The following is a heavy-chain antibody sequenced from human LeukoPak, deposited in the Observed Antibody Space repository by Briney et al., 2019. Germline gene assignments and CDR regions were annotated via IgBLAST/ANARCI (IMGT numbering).Heavy chain of an antibody. Sequence: GGSLRLSCAASGFTFSSYGMNWVRQAPGKGLEWVSAISGSGGSTYYADSVKGRFTISRDNSKNTLYLQMNSLRAEDTAVYYCAKEGGSSWAIMDYWGQGTLVTVSS. D-gene: IGHD6-13*01. V-gene: IGHV3-23*01. CDR1: GFTFSSYG. CDR2: ISGSGGST. J-gene: IGHJ4*02. CDR3: AKEGGSSWAIMDY.